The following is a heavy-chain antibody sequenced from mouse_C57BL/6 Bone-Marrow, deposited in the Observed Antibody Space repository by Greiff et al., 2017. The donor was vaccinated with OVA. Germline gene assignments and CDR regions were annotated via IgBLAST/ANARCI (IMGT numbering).Heavy chain of an antibody. V-gene: IGHV1-82*01. CDR3: AIRSSLTGTGNYFDV. D-gene: IGHD4-1*01. CDR2: IYPGDGDT. Sequence: VQLQQSGPELVKPGASVKISCKASGYAFSSSWMNWVQQRPGKGLEWIGRIYPGDGDTNYNGKLKGKATLTAAKSSSTAYMQLLSLTSEDSAFYFCAIRSSLTGTGNYFDVWGTGTTVTVSS. CDR1: GYAFSSSW. J-gene: IGHJ1*03.